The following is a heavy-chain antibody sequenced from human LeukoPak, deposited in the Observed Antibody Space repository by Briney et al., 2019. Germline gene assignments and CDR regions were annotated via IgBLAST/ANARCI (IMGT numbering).Heavy chain of an antibody. CDR3: AKEEEAYCGGDCYSTAGY. Sequence: PGGSLRLSCAASGFTFSRYGMHWVRQAPGKGLEWVTVIWYDGSNKYYADSVKGRFTISRDNSKNTLYLQMNSLTAEDTAVYYCAKEEEAYCGGDCYSTAGYWGQGTLGTVSS. CDR2: IWYDGSNK. CDR1: GFTFSRYG. D-gene: IGHD2-21*02. J-gene: IGHJ4*02. V-gene: IGHV3-33*06.